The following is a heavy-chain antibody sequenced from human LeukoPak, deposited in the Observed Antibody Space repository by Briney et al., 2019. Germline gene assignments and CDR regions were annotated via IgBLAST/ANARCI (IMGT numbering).Heavy chain of an antibody. V-gene: IGHV3-23*01. CDR2: IRGSGGDI. CDR3: GKDPNGDYIGAFDF. D-gene: IGHD4-17*01. Sequence: PGGSLRLSCVASGLAFRNYAMTWVRRAPGKGLEWVSVIRGSGGDIRYADSVKGRFTISRDNSVNTLYLQMNSLRAEDTAVYYCGKDPNGDYIGAFDFWGQGTMVTASS. J-gene: IGHJ3*01. CDR1: GLAFRNYA.